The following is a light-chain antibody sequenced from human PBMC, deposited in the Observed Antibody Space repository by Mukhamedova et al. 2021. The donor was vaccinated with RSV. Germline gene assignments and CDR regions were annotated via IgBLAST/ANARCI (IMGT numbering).Light chain of an antibody. V-gene: IGKV3-20*01. CDR2: GAS. CDR1: QSVRSNF. CDR3: QQYGSSPLT. J-gene: IGKJ4*01. Sequence: GERATLSCRASQSVRSNFLAWYQQKPGQAPRLLIHGASTRATGIPDRFSGSGSGTDFTLSISTLEPEDSAVYSCQQYGSSPLTFGG.